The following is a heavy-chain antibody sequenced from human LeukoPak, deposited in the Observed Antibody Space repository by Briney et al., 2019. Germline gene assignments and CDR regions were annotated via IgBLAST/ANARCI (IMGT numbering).Heavy chain of an antibody. J-gene: IGHJ5*02. Sequence: SQTLSLTCTVSGGSISSGSYYWSWIRQPAGKGLEWIGRIYTSGSTNYNPSLKSRVTISVDTSKNQFSLKLSSVTAADAAVYYCARDRGWFDPWGQGTLVTVSS. CDR3: ARDRGWFDP. CDR1: GGSISSGSYY. CDR2: IYTSGST. V-gene: IGHV4-61*02.